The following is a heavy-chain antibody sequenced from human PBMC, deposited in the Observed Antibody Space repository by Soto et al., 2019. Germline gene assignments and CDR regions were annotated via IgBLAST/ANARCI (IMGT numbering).Heavy chain of an antibody. Sequence: EVQLVESGGGLVQPGGSLRLSCAASGFTFSSYWMSWVRQAPGKGLEWVANIKQDGSEKYYVDSVKGRFTISRDNAKNSLYLQMNSLRAEDTAVYYCAREARIVVVPAAIVYYYYYMDVWGKGTTVTVSS. CDR1: GFTFSSYW. CDR3: AREARIVVVPAAIVYYYYYMDV. V-gene: IGHV3-7*01. CDR2: IKQDGSEK. D-gene: IGHD2-2*01. J-gene: IGHJ6*03.